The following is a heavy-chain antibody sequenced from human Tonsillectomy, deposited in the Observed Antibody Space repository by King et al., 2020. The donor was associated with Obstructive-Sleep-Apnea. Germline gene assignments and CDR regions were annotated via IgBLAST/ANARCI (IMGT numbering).Heavy chain of an antibody. D-gene: IGHD1-26*01. CDR3: AREDRVGATYFLDY. J-gene: IGHJ4*02. CDR2: IVSDGNKQ. Sequence: VQRVESGGGVVQPGRSLRLSCAASGFTFRIYAMHCVREAPGWGLEWVGVIVSDGNKQCYAVYVKGRFTISRDNSKNTLFLQMNSRRSEDTAVYYCAREDRVGATYFLDYWGQGTLVTVSS. V-gene: IGHV3-30-3*01. CDR1: GFTFRIYA.